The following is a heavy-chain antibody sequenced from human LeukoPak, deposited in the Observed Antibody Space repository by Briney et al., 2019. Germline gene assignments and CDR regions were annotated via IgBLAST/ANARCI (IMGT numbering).Heavy chain of an antibody. J-gene: IGHJ6*02. V-gene: IGHV4-59*08. Sequence: SETLSLTCTVSGGSISSYPWNWIRQPPGKGLEWIGNIYYSGSTNYNPSLKSRVTISPDTSKNQFSLRLSSVTAADTAVYYCARQGARCAELLSFYAMDVWGQGTTVTVSS. CDR1: GGSISSYP. CDR2: IYYSGST. CDR3: ARQGARCAELLSFYAMDV. D-gene: IGHD1-7*01.